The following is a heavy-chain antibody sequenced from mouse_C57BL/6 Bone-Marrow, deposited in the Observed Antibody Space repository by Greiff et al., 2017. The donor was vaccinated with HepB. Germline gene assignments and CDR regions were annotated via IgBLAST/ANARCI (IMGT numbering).Heavy chain of an antibody. Sequence: VQLQQPGAELVKPGASVKLSCKASGYTFTSYWMQWVKQRPGQGLEWIGEIDPSDSYTNYNQKFKGKATLTVDTSSSTAYMQLSSLTSENSAVYYCYYGSSYYWGQGNTLTVSA. J-gene: IGHJ2*01. V-gene: IGHV1-50*01. CDR3: YYGSSYY. D-gene: IGHD1-1*01. CDR1: GYTFTSYW. CDR2: IDPSDSYT.